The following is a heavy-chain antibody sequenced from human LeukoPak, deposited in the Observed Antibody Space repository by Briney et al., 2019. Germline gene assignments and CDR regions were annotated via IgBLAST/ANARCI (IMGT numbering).Heavy chain of an antibody. D-gene: IGHD6-13*01. J-gene: IGHJ3*02. CDR2: ISSNGGST. CDR1: GFTFSSYA. CDR3: AREGYSSSWYSSAFDI. Sequence: PGGSLRLSCSASGFTFSSYAMHWVRQAPGKGLEYVSAISSNGGSTYYADSVKGRFTISRDNSKNTLYLQMSSLRAEDTAVYYCAREGYSSSWYSSAFDIWGQGTMVTVSS. V-gene: IGHV3-64D*06.